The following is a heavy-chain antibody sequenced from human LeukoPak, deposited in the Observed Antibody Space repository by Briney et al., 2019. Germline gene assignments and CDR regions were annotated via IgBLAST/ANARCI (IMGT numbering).Heavy chain of an antibody. D-gene: IGHD3-10*01. Sequence: SETLSLTCTVSGGSISSYYWSWIRQPAGKGLEWIGRIYTSGSTNYNPSLKSRVTMTVDTSKNQFSLKLSSVTAADTAVYYCARGGFYGSGSSVDYWGQGTLVTVSS. CDR2: IYTSGST. CDR3: ARGGFYGSGSSVDY. CDR1: GGSISSYY. V-gene: IGHV4-4*07. J-gene: IGHJ4*02.